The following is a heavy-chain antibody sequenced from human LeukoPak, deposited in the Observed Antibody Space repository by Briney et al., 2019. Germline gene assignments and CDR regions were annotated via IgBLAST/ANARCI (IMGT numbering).Heavy chain of an antibody. J-gene: IGHJ4*02. CDR1: GGSVKTYY. D-gene: IGHD5-24*01. V-gene: IGHV4-4*08. CDR3: ARHSARGYNYIDF. Sequence: SETLSLTCAVSGGSVKTYYWSWIRQSPERGLQWTGFIHATGSTNTFPSLKSRVTISLDTSTNQFSLRLKSVTAADTAVYYCARHSARGYNYIDFWGRGTLVTVSS. CDR2: IHATGST.